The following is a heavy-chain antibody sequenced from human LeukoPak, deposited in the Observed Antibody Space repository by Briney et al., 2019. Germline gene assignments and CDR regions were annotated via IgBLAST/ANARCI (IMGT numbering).Heavy chain of an antibody. Sequence: PSETLSLTCAVYGGSFSGYYWSWIRQPPGKGLDWIGEINHSGSTNYNPSLKSRVTISVDTSKNQFSLKLSSVTAADTAVYYCARGRRIYYYYMDVWGKGTTVTVSS. CDR1: GGSFSGYY. J-gene: IGHJ6*03. CDR3: ARGRRIYYYYMDV. V-gene: IGHV4-34*01. CDR2: INHSGST.